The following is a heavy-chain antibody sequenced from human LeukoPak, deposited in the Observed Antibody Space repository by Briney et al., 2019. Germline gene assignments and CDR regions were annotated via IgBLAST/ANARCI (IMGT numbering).Heavy chain of an antibody. Sequence: GGSLRLSCAASGFTFSSYAMHWVRQAPGKGLEWVSSISSSSSYIYYADSVKGRFTISRDNAKNSLYLQMNSLRAEDTAVYYCACSNMVRGLDYWGQGTLVTVSS. V-gene: IGHV3-21*01. J-gene: IGHJ4*02. D-gene: IGHD3-10*01. CDR2: ISSSSSYI. CDR1: GFTFSSYA. CDR3: ACSNMVRGLDY.